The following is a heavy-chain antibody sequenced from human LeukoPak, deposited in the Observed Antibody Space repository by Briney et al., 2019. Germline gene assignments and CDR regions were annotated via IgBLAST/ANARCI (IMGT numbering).Heavy chain of an antibody. V-gene: IGHV3-66*01. J-gene: IGHJ4*02. CDR2: IYTGGST. CDR1: GFTVSTND. Sequence: GGSLRLSCAASGFTVSTNDMSWVRQVSGKGLEWVSVIYTGGSTYHADSVKGRFTISRDNSKNTLYLQMNSLRPDDTAMYYCAKWIYYYESWGQGTLVTVSS. CDR3: AKWIYYYES. D-gene: IGHD2-2*03.